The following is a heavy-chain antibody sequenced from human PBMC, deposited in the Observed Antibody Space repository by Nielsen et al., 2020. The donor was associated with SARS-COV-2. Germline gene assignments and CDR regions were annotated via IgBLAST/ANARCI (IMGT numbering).Heavy chain of an antibody. CDR3: AKDLCASSCSSGWSDAFDI. V-gene: IGHV3-23*01. CDR1: GFTFSSYA. J-gene: IGHJ3*02. D-gene: IGHD6-19*01. CDR2: ISGSGGST. Sequence: GESLKISCAASGFTFSSYAMSWVRQAPGKGLEWVSAISGSGGSTYYADSVKGRFTISRDNSKNTLYLQMNSLRAEDTAVYYCAKDLCASSCSSGWSDAFDIWGQGTMVTVSS.